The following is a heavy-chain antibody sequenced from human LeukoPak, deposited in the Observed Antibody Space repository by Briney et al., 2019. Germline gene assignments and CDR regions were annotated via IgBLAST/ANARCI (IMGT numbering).Heavy chain of an antibody. J-gene: IGHJ4*02. CDR1: GFTFSSYG. Sequence: PGRSLRLSCAASGFTFSSYGMHWVRQAPGKGLEWVAVISYDGSNKYYADSVKGRFTISRDNSKNTLYLQMSSLRAEDTAVYYCAEDPGSRGGSWSSFPDYWGQGTLVTVSS. CDR2: ISYDGSNK. V-gene: IGHV3-30*18. CDR3: AEDPGSRGGSWSSFPDY. D-gene: IGHD6-13*01.